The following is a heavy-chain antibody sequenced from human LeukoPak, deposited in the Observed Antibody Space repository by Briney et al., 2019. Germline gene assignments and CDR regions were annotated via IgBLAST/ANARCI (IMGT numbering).Heavy chain of an antibody. CDR2: ISGSGGST. V-gene: IGHV3-23*01. D-gene: IGHD3-22*01. Sequence: GGSLRLSCAASGFSLSSYSMSWVRQAPGKGLEWVSAISGSGGSTYYADSVKGRFTISRDNSKNTLYLQMNSLRAEDTAVYYCAKGMNYYDSSSFMYYFDYWGQGTLVTVSS. J-gene: IGHJ4*02. CDR3: AKGMNYYDSSSFMYYFDY. CDR1: GFSLSSYS.